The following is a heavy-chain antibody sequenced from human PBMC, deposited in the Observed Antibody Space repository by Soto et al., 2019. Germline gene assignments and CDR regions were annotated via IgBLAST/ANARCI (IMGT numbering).Heavy chain of an antibody. J-gene: IGHJ4*02. Sequence: EVQLVESGGGLVQPGRSLRLSCAASGFTFDDYAMHWVRQAPGKGLEWVSGISWNSGSIGYADSVKGRFTISRDNAKNSLYVQMNSLRAEDTALYYCAKAEHSQFGCYDYCGQGTLVTVSS. V-gene: IGHV3-9*01. CDR1: GFTFDDYA. CDR2: ISWNSGSI. CDR3: AKAEHSQFGCYDY. D-gene: IGHD3-16*01.